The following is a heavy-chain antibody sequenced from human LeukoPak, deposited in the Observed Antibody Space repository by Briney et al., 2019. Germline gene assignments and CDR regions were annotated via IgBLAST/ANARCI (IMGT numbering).Heavy chain of an antibody. CDR3: AKSRSVAPWDYFDY. CDR1: GFTFRNYA. CDR2: ISGSGGSP. Sequence: PGGSLRLSCAASGFTFRNYAMSWVRQAPGKGLAWVSAISGSGGSPYYAESVKGRLTISRDNSESTLFLQMNSLRAEDTAMYYCAKSRSVAPWDYFDYWGQGILVTVSS. J-gene: IGHJ4*02. V-gene: IGHV3-23*01. D-gene: IGHD3-10*01.